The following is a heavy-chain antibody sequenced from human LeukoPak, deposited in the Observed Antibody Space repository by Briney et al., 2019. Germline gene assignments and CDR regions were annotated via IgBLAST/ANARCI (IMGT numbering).Heavy chain of an antibody. D-gene: IGHD5-18*01. J-gene: IGHJ6*02. CDR1: GVSISSYY. Sequence: KSSETLSLTCTVSGVSISSYYWSWIRQPPGKGLEWIGYIYYSGSTNYNPSLKSRATISVDTSKNQFSLKLSSVTAADTAVYYCARDYPQSLYSYGYGNYYYYGMDVWSQGTTVTVSS. CDR2: IYYSGST. V-gene: IGHV4-59*01. CDR3: ARDYPQSLYSYGYGNYYYYGMDV.